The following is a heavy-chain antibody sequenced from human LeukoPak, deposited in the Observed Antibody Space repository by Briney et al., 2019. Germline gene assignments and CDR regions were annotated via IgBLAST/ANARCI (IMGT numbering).Heavy chain of an antibody. Sequence: GGSLRLSCVVSGFTFNRCWMNWVRQAPGKGLEWVAHINPDGRDTYYVDSVKGRFTISRDNAQNSMYLQMNSLRVEDTAVYYCTSWGDTSAEYFQRWGQGTLVTVSS. D-gene: IGHD2-21*02. J-gene: IGHJ1*01. CDR1: GFTFNRCW. CDR3: TSWGDTSAEYFQR. CDR2: INPDGRDT. V-gene: IGHV3-7*01.